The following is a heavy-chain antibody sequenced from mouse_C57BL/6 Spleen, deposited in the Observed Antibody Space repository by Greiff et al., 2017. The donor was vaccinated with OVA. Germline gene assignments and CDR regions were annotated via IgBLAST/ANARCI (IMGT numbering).Heavy chain of an antibody. V-gene: IGHV5-17*01. Sequence: EVMLVESGGGLVKPGVSLKLSCAASGFTFSDYGMHWVRQAPEKGLEWVAYISSGSSTIYYADTVKGRFTISRDNAKNTLFLQMTSLRSEDTAMYYCAGVDGYYVGYYAMDYWGQGTSVTVSS. CDR3: AGVDGYYVGYYAMDY. CDR2: ISSGSSTI. D-gene: IGHD2-3*01. CDR1: GFTFSDYG. J-gene: IGHJ4*01.